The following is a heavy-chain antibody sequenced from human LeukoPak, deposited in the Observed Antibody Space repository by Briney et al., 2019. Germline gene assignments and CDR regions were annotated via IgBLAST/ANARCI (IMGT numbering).Heavy chain of an antibody. CDR3: ARYSRPRATYSSGWYDDAFDI. V-gene: IGHV4-39*01. Sequence: PSETLSLTCTVSGGSISSSSYYWGWIRQPPGKGLEWIGSIYYSGSTYYNPSLKSRVTISVDTSKNQFSLKLSSVTAADTAVYYCARYSRPRATYSSGWYDDAFDIWGQGTMVTVSS. J-gene: IGHJ3*02. CDR1: GGSISSSSYY. CDR2: IYYSGST. D-gene: IGHD6-19*01.